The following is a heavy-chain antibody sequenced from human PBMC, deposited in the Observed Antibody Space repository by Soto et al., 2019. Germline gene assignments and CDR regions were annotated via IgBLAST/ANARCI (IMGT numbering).Heavy chain of an antibody. Sequence: GASVKVSCKASGYTFTSYDIYWVRQATGQGLEWMGWMNPNTGNSGYAQKFQGRVTMTSDTSISTAHMELSSLRSEDTAVYYCARRAETNGWNGFGADKYYFDSWGQGIVVTVSS. CDR3: ARRAETNGWNGFGADKYYFDS. V-gene: IGHV1-8*01. D-gene: IGHD1-1*01. CDR2: MNPNTGNS. J-gene: IGHJ4*02. CDR1: GYTFTSYD.